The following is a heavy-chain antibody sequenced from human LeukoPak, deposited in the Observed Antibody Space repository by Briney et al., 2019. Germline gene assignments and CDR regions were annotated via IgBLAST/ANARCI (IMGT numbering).Heavy chain of an antibody. CDR3: SAYYYSSGSYVDY. J-gene: IGHJ4*02. CDR2: IKEDGSEK. Sequence: EGSLRLSCAASGFTFSSYWMSWVRQAPGKGLEWVANIKEDGSEKYYVDSVKGRFTISRDNAKKSLYLQMNSLRAEDTAVYYCSAYYYSSGSYVDYWGQGTLVTVSS. V-gene: IGHV3-7*01. D-gene: IGHD3-10*01. CDR1: GFTFSSYW.